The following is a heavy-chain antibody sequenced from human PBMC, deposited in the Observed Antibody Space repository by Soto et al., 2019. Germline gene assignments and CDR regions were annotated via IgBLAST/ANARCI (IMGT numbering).Heavy chain of an antibody. CDR1: GGSVNGYY. J-gene: IGHJ5*02. CDR3: ATRITVFGLLVPPFDP. CDR2: INHTGGT. V-gene: IGHV4-34*01. D-gene: IGHD3-3*01. Sequence: SETLSLTCAVYGGSVNGYYWNWIRQPPGKGLEWIGEINHTGGTHYNPPLKSRVTMSVDTSKNQFSLRLSSVTAADTAIYYCATRITVFGLLVPPFDPWGQGTQVTVSS.